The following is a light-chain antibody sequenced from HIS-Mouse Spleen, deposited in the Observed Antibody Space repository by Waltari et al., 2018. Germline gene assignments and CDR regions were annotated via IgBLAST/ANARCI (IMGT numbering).Light chain of an antibody. Sequence: ELTQPPSVSLSPGQTARITCSGDALPKNYAYLYQQLPATAPKLLIYRNNQRPSGVPDRFSGSKSGTSASLAISGLRSEDEADYYCAAWDDSLSGPWVFGGGTKLTVL. CDR1: ALPKNY. CDR2: RNN. J-gene: IGLJ3*02. V-gene: IGLV1-47*01. CDR3: AAWDDSLSGPWV.